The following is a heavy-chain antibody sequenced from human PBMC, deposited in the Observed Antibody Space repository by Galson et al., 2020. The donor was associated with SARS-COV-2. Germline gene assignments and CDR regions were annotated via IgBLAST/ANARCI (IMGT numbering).Heavy chain of an antibody. Sequence: SVKVSCKASGGTFSSYAISWVRQAPGQGLEWMGGIIPIFGTANYAQKFQGRVTITADESTSTAYMELSSLRSEDTAVYYCAGKGYYYDSSTGGWFDPWGQGTLVTVSS. D-gene: IGHD3-22*01. V-gene: IGHV1-69*13. CDR2: IIPIFGTA. J-gene: IGHJ5*02. CDR3: AGKGYYYDSSTGGWFDP. CDR1: GGTFSSYA.